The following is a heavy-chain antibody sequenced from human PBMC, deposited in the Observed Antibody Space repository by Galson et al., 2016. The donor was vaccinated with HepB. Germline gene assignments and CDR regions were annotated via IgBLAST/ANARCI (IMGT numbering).Heavy chain of an antibody. V-gene: IGHV3-7*01. Sequence: SLRLSCAASGFNFGNYWMSWVRQAPGMGLERVANIKEDGSEKYYVDSVKGRFTISRDNAHNSLYLQMNSLRAEDTAVYYCAREAVAGDVGAFDIWGQGTMVTVSS. CDR1: GFNFGNYW. J-gene: IGHJ3*02. CDR3: AREAVAGDVGAFDI. CDR2: IKEDGSEK. D-gene: IGHD6-19*01.